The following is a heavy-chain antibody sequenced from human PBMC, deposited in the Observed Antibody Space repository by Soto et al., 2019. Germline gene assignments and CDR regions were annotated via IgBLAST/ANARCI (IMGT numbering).Heavy chain of an antibody. CDR3: ARDATLKGLEWYFDL. J-gene: IGHJ2*01. Sequence: QVQLVESGGGVVQRGRSLRLSCAASGFTFSSYAMHWVRQAPGKGLEWVAVISYDGSNKYYADSVKGRFTISRDNSKNTLYLQMNSLRAEDTAVYYCARDATLKGLEWYFDLWGRGTQVTVSS. D-gene: IGHD1-1*01. CDR2: ISYDGSNK. CDR1: GFTFSSYA. V-gene: IGHV3-30-3*01.